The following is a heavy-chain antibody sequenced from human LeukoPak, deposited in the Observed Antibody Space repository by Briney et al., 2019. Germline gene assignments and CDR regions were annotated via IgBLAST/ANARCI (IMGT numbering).Heavy chain of an antibody. CDR3: ARSELGYNYYYMDV. V-gene: IGHV3-48*03. J-gene: IGHJ6*03. CDR2: ISSSGSTI. Sequence: PGGSLRLSCAASGFTFSSYEMNWVRQAPGKGLEWVSYISSSGSTIYYADSVKGRFTISRDNAKKSLYLQMNSLRVEDTAVYYSARSELGYNYYYMDVWGKGTTVTISS. CDR1: GFTFSSYE. D-gene: IGHD3-10*01.